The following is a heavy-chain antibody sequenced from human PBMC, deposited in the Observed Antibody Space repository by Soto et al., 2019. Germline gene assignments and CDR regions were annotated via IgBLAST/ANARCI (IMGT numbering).Heavy chain of an antibody. CDR2: IKSKNDGGTT. CDR1: GFTFANAW. V-gene: IGHV3-15*07. Sequence: GWSLRLSCAASGFTFANAWLNWVRQAPGKGLEWVGLIKSKNDGGTTDYAAPVKGRFTISRDDSENTVYLQMNSLKTEDTAVYYCAAALPNWGAYAFDYWGQGTLFTVSS. D-gene: IGHD7-27*01. J-gene: IGHJ4*02. CDR3: AAALPNWGAYAFDY.